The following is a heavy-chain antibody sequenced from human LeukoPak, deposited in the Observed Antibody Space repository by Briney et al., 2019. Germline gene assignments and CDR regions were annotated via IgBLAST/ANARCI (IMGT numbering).Heavy chain of an antibody. Sequence: GGSLRLSCAASGFTLSNYWMNWVRQAPGKGLEWVSGISWNSGSIGYADSVKGRFTISRDNAKNSLYLQMNSLRAEDTAVYYCARDHPSATPWLQSSALTWFDYWGQGTLVTVSS. CDR3: ARDHPSATPWLQSSALTWFDY. D-gene: IGHD5-24*01. CDR1: GFTLSNYW. CDR2: ISWNSGSI. V-gene: IGHV3-9*01. J-gene: IGHJ4*02.